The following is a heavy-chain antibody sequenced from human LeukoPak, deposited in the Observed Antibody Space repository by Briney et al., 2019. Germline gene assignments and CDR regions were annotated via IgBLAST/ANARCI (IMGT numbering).Heavy chain of an antibody. CDR2: IYHSGSP. V-gene: IGHV4-4*02. J-gene: IGHJ4*02. CDR1: GGSISSNNW. CDR3: ARVNINNWHSCDY. Sequence: SGTLSLTCAVSGGSISSNNWWGWVRQPPGKGLEWVGEIYHSGSPNYNPSLKSRVTISVDKSRNHFSLNLSSVTAADTAVYYCARVNINNWHSCDYWGQGTLVTVSS. D-gene: IGHD1-1*01.